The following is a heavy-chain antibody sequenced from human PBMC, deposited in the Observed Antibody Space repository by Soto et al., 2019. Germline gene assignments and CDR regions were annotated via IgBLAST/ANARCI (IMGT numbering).Heavy chain of an antibody. CDR3: SRVPPPVTGIDY. J-gene: IGHJ4*02. V-gene: IGHV3-30-3*01. CDR1: GFTFSSYA. Sequence: PGGSLIVSCAASGFTFSSYAMHWVRQAPGKGLEWVAVISYDGSNKYYADSVKGRFTISRDNSKNTLYLQMNSLRAEDTAVYYCSRVPPPVTGIDYWGQAPLVTRSS. D-gene: IGHD4-4*01. CDR2: ISYDGSNK.